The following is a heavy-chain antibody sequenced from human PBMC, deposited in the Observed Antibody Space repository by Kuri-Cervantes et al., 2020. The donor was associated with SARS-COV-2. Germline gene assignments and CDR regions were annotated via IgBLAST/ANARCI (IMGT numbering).Heavy chain of an antibody. J-gene: IGHJ1*01. V-gene: IGHV1-69*05. CDR3: ARSVPAVGAEYFQH. D-gene: IGHD2-2*01. CDR1: GGTFSSYA. Sequence: SVKVSCKASGGTFSSYAISWARQAPGQGLEWMGGIIPILGTANYAQKFRGRVTITTDESTSTAYMELSSLRSEDTAVYYCARSVPAVGAEYFQHWGQGTLVTVSS. CDR2: IIPILGTA.